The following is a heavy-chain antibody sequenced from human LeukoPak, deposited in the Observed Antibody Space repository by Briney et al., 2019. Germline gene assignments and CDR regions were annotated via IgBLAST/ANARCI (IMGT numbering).Heavy chain of an antibody. Sequence: PSETLSLTCTVSGGSISSYYWSWIRQPAGKGLEWIGRIYTSGSTNYNPSLKSRVTMSVDTSKNQFSLKLSSVTAADTAVYYCARVDSRSCYGGNYLDYRGQETLVTVPS. J-gene: IGHJ4*02. CDR1: GGSISSYY. CDR3: ARVDSRSCYGGNYLDY. D-gene: IGHD6-13*01. V-gene: IGHV4-4*07. CDR2: IYTSGST.